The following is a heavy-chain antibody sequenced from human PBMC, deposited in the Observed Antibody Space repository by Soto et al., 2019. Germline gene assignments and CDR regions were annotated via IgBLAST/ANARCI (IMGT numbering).Heavy chain of an antibody. V-gene: IGHV3-33*01. CDR2: IWYDGSNK. CDR3: ARDPPFGGIAVARGGDY. Sequence: QVQLVESGGGVVQPGRSLRLSCAASGFTFSSYGMHWVRQAPGKGLEWVAGIWYDGSNKYYADSVKGRFTISRDNSKNTLYRKMNSLRAEDTAVYYCARDPPFGGIAVARGGDYWGQGTWSPSPQ. D-gene: IGHD6-19*01. CDR1: GFTFSSYG. J-gene: IGHJ4*02.